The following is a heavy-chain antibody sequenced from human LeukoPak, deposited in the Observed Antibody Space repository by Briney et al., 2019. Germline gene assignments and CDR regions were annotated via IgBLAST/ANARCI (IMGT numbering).Heavy chain of an antibody. CDR1: GFTFSSYW. CDR2: IDTYGTGT. Sequence: PGGSLRLSCAASGFTFSSYWMHWVRQDPGKGLLWVSRIDTYGTGTTYADSVKGRFTISRDNSKNTLYLQMNSLRAEDTAVYYCAKYGIAAAGPARGDLYYYYYYMDVWGKGTTVTVSS. D-gene: IGHD6-13*01. J-gene: IGHJ6*03. CDR3: AKYGIAAAGPARGDLYYYYYYMDV. V-gene: IGHV3-74*01.